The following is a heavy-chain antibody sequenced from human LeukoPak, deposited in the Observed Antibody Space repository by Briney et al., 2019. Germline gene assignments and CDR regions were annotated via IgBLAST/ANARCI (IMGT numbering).Heavy chain of an antibody. J-gene: IGHJ4*02. CDR2: ISYDGSNK. CDR1: GFTFSSYG. V-gene: IGHV3-30*18. Sequence: GGSLRLSCAASGFTFSSYGMHWGRQAPGKGLEWVAVISYDGSNKYYADSVKGRFTISRANSKNTLYLQMNSLRAEDTAVYYCAKDLDSYGSGSYRPDYWGQGTLVTVSS. D-gene: IGHD3-10*01. CDR3: AKDLDSYGSGSYRPDY.